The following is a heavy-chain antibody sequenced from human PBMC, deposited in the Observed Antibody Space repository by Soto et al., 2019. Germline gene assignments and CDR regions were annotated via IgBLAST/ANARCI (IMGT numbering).Heavy chain of an antibody. CDR3: ARGVSGYDILTGYYTYGMDV. J-gene: IGHJ6*02. V-gene: IGHV5-51*03. CDR2: IYPGDSDT. D-gene: IGHD3-9*01. CDR1: GYSFTSYW. Sequence: PGKSLKISCKGSGYSFTSYWIGWVRQMPGKGLEWMGIIYPGDSDTRYSPSFQGQVTISADKSISTAYLQWSSLKASDTAMYYCARGVSGYDILTGYYTYGMDVWGQGTTVTVSS.